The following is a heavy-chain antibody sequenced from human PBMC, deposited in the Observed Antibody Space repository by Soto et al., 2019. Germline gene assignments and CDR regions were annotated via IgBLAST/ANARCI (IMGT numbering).Heavy chain of an antibody. D-gene: IGHD2-2*01. CDR3: ARSCGLYSSSSRFFSPWFDP. J-gene: IGHJ5*02. Sequence: EVQLVESGGGLVQPGGSLRLSCAGSGFTFNSHEMTWVRPAPGKGLEWISSIRSRGGSIYYADSVNGRFTVSRDNAKNSLYLEMNSLRAEDTAVYYCARSCGLYSSSSRFFSPWFDPWGRGTLVTVSS. V-gene: IGHV3-48*03. CDR2: IRSRGGSI. CDR1: GFTFNSHE.